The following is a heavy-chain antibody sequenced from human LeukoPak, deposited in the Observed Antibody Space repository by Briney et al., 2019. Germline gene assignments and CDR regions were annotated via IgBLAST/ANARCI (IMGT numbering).Heavy chain of an antibody. CDR1: GFSFSVFW. D-gene: IGHD1-26*01. CDR2: ISGSGGRT. CDR3: AKEYSGTFSPFPSYFDY. V-gene: IGHV3-23*01. J-gene: IGHJ4*02. Sequence: GGSLRLSCAASGFSFSVFWMHWVRQAPGKGLEWVSAISGSGGRTYYADSVKGRFTISRDNSKNTLYLQMNSLRAEDTAVYFCAKEYSGTFSPFPSYFDYWGQGTLVTVSS.